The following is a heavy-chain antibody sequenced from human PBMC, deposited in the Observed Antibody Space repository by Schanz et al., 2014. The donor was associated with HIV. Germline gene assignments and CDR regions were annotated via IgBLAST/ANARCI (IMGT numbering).Heavy chain of an antibody. D-gene: IGHD2-21*02. J-gene: IGHJ4*02. Sequence: QVQLVQSGAEVTKPGSSVKVSCKASGGTFSSSAISWVRQAPGQGLEWMGGIIPIFDTTNYAQKFQGRVTITADKSTSTVYMDLSSLRSEDTAVYYCARTYTGDWSTGADWGQGTLVTVSS. CDR1: GGTFSSSA. V-gene: IGHV1-69*06. CDR3: ARTYTGDWSTGAD. CDR2: IIPIFDTT.